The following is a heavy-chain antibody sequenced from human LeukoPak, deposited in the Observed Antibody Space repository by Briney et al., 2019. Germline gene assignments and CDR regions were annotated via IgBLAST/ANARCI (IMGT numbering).Heavy chain of an antibody. J-gene: IGHJ3*02. V-gene: IGHV3-21*01. Sequence: GGSLRLSCAASGFTFSSYSMNWVRQAPGKGLEWVSSISSSSSYIYYADSVKGRFTISRDNAKNSLYLQMNSLRAEDTAVYYCARDINGVALSDAFDIWGRGTMVTVSS. CDR1: GFTFSSYS. D-gene: IGHD2-8*01. CDR2: ISSSSSYI. CDR3: ARDINGVALSDAFDI.